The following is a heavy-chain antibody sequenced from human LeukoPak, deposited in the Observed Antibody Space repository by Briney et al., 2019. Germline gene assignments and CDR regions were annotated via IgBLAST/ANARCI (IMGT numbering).Heavy chain of an antibody. CDR3: ARRRGYCSSTSCYTDYFDY. CDR1: GGSISSGDYY. Sequence: SETLSLTCTVSGGSISSGDYYWSWIRQPPGKGLERIGYIYYSGSTHYNPSLKSRVTKAVDTSKNQFSLKLSSVTAADTAVYYCARRRGYCSSTSCYTDYFDYWGQGTLVTVSS. D-gene: IGHD2-2*02. CDR2: IYYSGST. V-gene: IGHV4-30-4*01. J-gene: IGHJ4*02.